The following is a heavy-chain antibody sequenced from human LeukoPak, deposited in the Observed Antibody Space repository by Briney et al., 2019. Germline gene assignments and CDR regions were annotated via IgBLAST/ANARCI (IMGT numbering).Heavy chain of an antibody. CDR3: ARPGQEVRGVLFDN. D-gene: IGHD3-10*01. J-gene: IGHJ4*02. CDR2: IKQDGSEK. V-gene: IGHV3-7*01. Sequence: PGGSLRLSCVDSGFTFSNYWMNWVRQAPGKGLEWVASIKQDGSEKYYVDSVEGRFTISRDNAKNSLYLQMNSLRAEDTAVYYCARPGQEVRGVLFDNWGQGILVTVSS. CDR1: GFTFSNYW.